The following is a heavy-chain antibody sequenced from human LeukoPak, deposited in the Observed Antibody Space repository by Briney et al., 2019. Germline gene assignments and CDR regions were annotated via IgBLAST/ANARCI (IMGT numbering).Heavy chain of an antibody. CDR2: IYTSGST. V-gene: IGHV4-61*02. Sequence: SETLSLTCTVSGVSISSGSYYWSWLPPPAGKGLEWIGRIYTSGSTIYNPPLKSRVTISLDTSKNQFALKLSSVTAADTDVYYCARDSSLSGWFDPWGQGTLVTVSS. CDR3: ARDSSLSGWFDP. J-gene: IGHJ5*02. D-gene: IGHD3-10*01. CDR1: GVSISSGSYY.